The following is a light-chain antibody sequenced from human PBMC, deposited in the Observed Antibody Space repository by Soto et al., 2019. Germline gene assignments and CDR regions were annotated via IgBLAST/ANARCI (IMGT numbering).Light chain of an antibody. J-gene: IGLJ3*02. V-gene: IGLV2-23*01. CDR3: FSHADSDTLV. Sequence: QSALTQPASVSGSPGQSITISCTGTSSDIGSYDLVSWYQQYPGNAPKLLIYETSERPSEVSHRFSGSKSGNTASLTISGLQADDEAYYYCFSHADSDTLVFGGGTKLTVL. CDR2: ETS. CDR1: SSDIGSYDL.